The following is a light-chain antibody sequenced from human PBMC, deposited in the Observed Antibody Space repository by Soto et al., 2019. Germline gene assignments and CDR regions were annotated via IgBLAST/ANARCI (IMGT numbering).Light chain of an antibody. CDR3: QQYISLPWT. J-gene: IGKJ1*01. CDR2: WAS. V-gene: IGKV4-1*01. CDR1: QTVLYSSNNKNY. Sequence: DIVMTQSPASLAVSLGERTTINCKSSQTVLYSSNNKNYLAWYQQKPGQPPKLLIYWASTRQSGVPARFSGSGSGTDFTLTISSLQAEDVGVYYCQQYISLPWTFGQGTKVEIK.